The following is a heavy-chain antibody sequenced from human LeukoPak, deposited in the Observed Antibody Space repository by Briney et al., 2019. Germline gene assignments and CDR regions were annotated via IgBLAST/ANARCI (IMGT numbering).Heavy chain of an antibody. CDR1: GGSISSYY. Sequence: PSETLSLTCTVSGGSISSYYWSWIRQPPGKGLEWIGYIYYSGSTNYNPSLKSRVTISVDTSKNQFSLKLSSVTAADTAVYYCARDIHPATAAHFDYWGQGTLVTVSS. V-gene: IGHV4-59*01. D-gene: IGHD2-21*02. CDR3: ARDIHPATAAHFDY. CDR2: IYYSGST. J-gene: IGHJ4*02.